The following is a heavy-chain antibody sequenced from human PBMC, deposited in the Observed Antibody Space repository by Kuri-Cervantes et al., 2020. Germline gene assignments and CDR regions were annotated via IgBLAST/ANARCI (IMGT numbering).Heavy chain of an antibody. J-gene: IGHJ5*02. Sequence: ASVKVSCKASGYTFTSYAVHWVRQAPGQRLEWMGWINAGNGNTKYSQRFQGRVTITRDTSASTAYMELSSLRSEDTAVYYCARVFRSDPRGSFDPWGQGTLVTVSS. D-gene: IGHD2-15*01. V-gene: IGHV1-3*01. CDR2: INAGNGNT. CDR1: GYTFTSYA. CDR3: ARVFRSDPRGSFDP.